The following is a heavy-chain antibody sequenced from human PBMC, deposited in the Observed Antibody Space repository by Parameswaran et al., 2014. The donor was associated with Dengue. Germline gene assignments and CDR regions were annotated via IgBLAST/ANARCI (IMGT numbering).Heavy chain of an antibody. CDR1: SNA. Sequence: SNARGCARCPGKGLEWVSAISGSGGSTYYADSVKGRFTISRDNSKNTLYLQMNSLRAEDTAVYYCAKEGGSGWYTSEYYFDYWGQGTLVTVSS. D-gene: IGHD6-19*01. V-gene: IGHV3-23*01. J-gene: IGHJ4*02. CDR2: ISGSGGST. CDR3: AKEGGSGWYTSEYYFDY.